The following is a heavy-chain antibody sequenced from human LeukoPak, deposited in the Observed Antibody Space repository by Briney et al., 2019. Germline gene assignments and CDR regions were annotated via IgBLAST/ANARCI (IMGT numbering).Heavy chain of an antibody. CDR1: GFTFSSFW. V-gene: IGHV3-7*05. CDR2: INQHGSEA. Sequence: GGSLRLSCAASGFTFSSFWMSWVRQAPGKGLEWVANINQHGSEANYVDSVKGRFTISRDNAQNSLYLQMNSLRSDDTAVYYCAKSAGELLWGQGTLVTVSS. J-gene: IGHJ4*02. CDR3: AKSAGELL. D-gene: IGHD1-26*01.